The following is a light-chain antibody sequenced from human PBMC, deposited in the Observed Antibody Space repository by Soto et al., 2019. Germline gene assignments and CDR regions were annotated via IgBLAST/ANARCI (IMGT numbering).Light chain of an antibody. V-gene: IGKV1-5*01. Sequence: DIQMTQSPSTLSASVGDRVTITCRASQSVSYWLAWYQQKPGMAPKLLIHDASSLESGVPSRFRGSGSEKEFTLTISSLQPDDFATYYCQQYGFSFGPGTKVEI. J-gene: IGKJ3*01. CDR3: QQYGFS. CDR2: DAS. CDR1: QSVSYW.